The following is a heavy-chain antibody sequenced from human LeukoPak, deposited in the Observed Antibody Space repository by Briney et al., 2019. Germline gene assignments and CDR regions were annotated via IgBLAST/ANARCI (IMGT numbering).Heavy chain of an antibody. CDR2: IYYSGST. V-gene: IGHV4-39*07. CDR1: GDSISSTNYY. D-gene: IGHD5-18*01. Sequence: SETLSLTCTVSGDSISSTNYYWGWIRQPPGKGLEWIGSIYYSGSTNYNPSLKSRVTISVDTSKNQFSLKLSSVTAADTAVYYCARGPTAMAPPNWFDPWGQGTLVTVSS. J-gene: IGHJ5*02. CDR3: ARGPTAMAPPNWFDP.